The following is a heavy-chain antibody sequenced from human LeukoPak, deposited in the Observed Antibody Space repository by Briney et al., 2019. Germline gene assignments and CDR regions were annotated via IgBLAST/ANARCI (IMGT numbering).Heavy chain of an antibody. CDR2: ISSSGGST. CDR1: GFTFSSYA. D-gene: IGHD3-16*02. V-gene: IGHV3-23*01. Sequence: GGSLRLSCAASGFTFSSYAMNWVRQAPGKGLEWVSGISSSGGSTSYADSVKGRFTISRDNAKNTLYLQMNSLRAEDTAVYYCARGSSLAYYVDVWGKGTTVTVSS. J-gene: IGHJ6*03. CDR3: ARGSSLAYYVDV.